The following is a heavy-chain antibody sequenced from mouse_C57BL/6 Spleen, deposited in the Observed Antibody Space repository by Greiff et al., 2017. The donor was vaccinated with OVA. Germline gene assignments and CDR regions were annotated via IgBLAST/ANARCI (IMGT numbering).Heavy chain of an antibody. V-gene: IGHV1-82*01. Sequence: QVQLQQSGPELVKPGASVKISCKASGYAFSSSWMNWVKQRPGKGLEWIGRIYPGDGDTNYNGKFKGKATLTADKSSSTAYMQLSSLTSEDSAVYVCARWGLDDYDDAMDYWGQGTSVTVSS. D-gene: IGHD2-4*01. CDR3: ARWGLDDYDDAMDY. J-gene: IGHJ4*01. CDR1: GYAFSSSW. CDR2: IYPGDGDT.